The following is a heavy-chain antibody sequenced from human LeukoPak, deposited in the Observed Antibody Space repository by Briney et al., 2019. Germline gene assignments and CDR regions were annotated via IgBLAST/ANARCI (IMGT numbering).Heavy chain of an antibody. J-gene: IGHJ4*02. CDR1: GFTFSSYA. D-gene: IGHD3-16*02. Sequence: PGGSLRLSCAASGFTFSSYAMHWVRQAPGKGLEWVAVISYDGSNKYYADSVKGRFTISRDNSKNTLYLQMNSLRAEDTAVYYCEKEGLGLRLGELSLGYYFDYWGQGTLVTVSS. CDR2: ISYDGSNK. CDR3: EKEGLGLRLGELSLGYYFDY. V-gene: IGHV3-30*04.